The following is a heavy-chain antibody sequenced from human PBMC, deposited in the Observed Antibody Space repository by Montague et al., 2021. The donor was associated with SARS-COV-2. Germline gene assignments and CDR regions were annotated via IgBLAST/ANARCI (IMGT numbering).Heavy chain of an antibody. V-gene: IGHV3-23*03. Sequence: SLRLSCAASGFTFSNYAMSWVRQAPGKGLEWVSVIYSGGSSTYYADSVKGRFTISRDNSKNTLYLQMNSLRAEDTAVYYCAKDHITMVRGVITLDAFDIWGQGTMVTVSS. D-gene: IGHD3-10*01. CDR3: AKDHITMVRGVITLDAFDI. CDR2: IYSGGSST. J-gene: IGHJ3*02. CDR1: GFTFSNYA.